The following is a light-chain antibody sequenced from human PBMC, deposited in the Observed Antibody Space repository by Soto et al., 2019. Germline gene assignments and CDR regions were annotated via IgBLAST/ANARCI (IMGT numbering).Light chain of an antibody. J-gene: IGLJ1*01. CDR2: SNN. Sequence: QSVLTQPPSASGTPGQRVTISCSGSSSNIGSNTVNWYQQLPGTAPKLLIYSNNQRPSGVPDRFSGSKSGTSASLAIRGLQSEDEADYYCAAWDDSLNGYVFGTGTKV. CDR1: SSNIGSNT. CDR3: AAWDDSLNGYV. V-gene: IGLV1-44*01.